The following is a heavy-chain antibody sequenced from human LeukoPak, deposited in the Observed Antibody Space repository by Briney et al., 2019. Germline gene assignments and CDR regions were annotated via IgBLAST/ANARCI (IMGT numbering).Heavy chain of an antibody. Sequence: GGSLRLSCAASGFTFSSYGMHWVRQAPGKGLEWVAVISYDGSNKYYADSVKGRFTISRDNSKNTLYLQMNSLRAEDTAVYYCARAGQLKSTRFYYWGQGTLVTVSS. J-gene: IGHJ4*02. CDR3: ARAGQLKSTRFYY. V-gene: IGHV3-30*03. CDR2: ISYDGSNK. D-gene: IGHD5-24*01. CDR1: GFTFSSYG.